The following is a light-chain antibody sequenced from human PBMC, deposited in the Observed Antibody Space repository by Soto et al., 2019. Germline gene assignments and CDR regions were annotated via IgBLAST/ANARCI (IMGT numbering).Light chain of an antibody. CDR3: QQYFHWRT. CDR2: GAS. Sequence: EIMMTQSPANVSVFPGESATLSCRASQSIGRDFAWYQQKAGQVPRLLIYGASTRATGIPARFSGGGSGTEFTLNISSLQSDDFEVYYCQQYFHWRTFGQGTKVE. J-gene: IGKJ1*01. CDR1: QSIGRD. V-gene: IGKV3-15*01.